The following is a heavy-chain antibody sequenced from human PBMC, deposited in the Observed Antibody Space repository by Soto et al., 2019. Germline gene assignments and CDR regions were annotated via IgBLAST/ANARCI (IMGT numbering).Heavy chain of an antibody. CDR3: ARGQYDFWSGYAYYFDY. V-gene: IGHV1-8*01. CDR1: GYTFTSYD. Sequence: ASVKVSCKASGYTFTSYDINWVRQATGQGLEWMGWMNPNSGNTGYAQKFRGRVTMTRNTSISTAYMELSSLRSEDTAVYYCARGQYDFWSGYAYYFDYWGQGTLVTVSS. J-gene: IGHJ4*02. CDR2: MNPNSGNT. D-gene: IGHD3-3*01.